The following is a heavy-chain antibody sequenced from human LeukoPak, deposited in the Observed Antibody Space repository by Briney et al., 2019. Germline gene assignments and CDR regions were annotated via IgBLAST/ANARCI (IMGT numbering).Heavy chain of an antibody. CDR2: TSSDLNVK. J-gene: IGHJ4*02. Sequence: GGSLRLSCAASGFTFRNYVIHWVRQAPGKGLEWVAVTSSDLNVKLYADSVKGRFTISRDNSRSTLYLQMNSLRPEDTAIYYCAREGYYGSGSPPSLYFDYWGQGTLVAVSS. CDR1: GFTFRNYV. CDR3: AREGYYGSGSPPSLYFDY. V-gene: IGHV3-30-3*01. D-gene: IGHD3-10*01.